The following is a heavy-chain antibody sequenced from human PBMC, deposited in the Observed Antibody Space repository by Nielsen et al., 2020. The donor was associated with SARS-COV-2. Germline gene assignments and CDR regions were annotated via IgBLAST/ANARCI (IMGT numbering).Heavy chain of an antibody. J-gene: IGHJ4*02. V-gene: IGHV3-53*01. CDR1: GFTVSSNY. CDR2: IYSGGST. Sequence: GGSLRLSCAASGFTVSSNYMSRVRQAPGKGLEWVSVIYSGGSTYYADSVKGRFTISRDNSKNTLYLQMNSLRAEDTAVYYCARVWRGYFDYWGQGTLVTVSS. CDR3: ARVWRGYFDY.